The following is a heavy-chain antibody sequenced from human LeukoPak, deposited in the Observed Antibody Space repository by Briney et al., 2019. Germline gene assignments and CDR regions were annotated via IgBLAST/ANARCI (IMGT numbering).Heavy chain of an antibody. CDR3: AREADYERDAFDI. CDR2: IYYSGTT. V-gene: IGHV4-39*07. D-gene: IGHD4-17*01. J-gene: IGHJ3*02. CDR1: GGLISISTYY. Sequence: SETLSLTCTVSGGLISISTYYWGWIRQPPGKGLEWIGSIYYSGTTHYNPSLKSRVTIAVDTSKNQFSLKLISVTAADTAVYYCAREADYERDAFDIWGQGTMVTVSS.